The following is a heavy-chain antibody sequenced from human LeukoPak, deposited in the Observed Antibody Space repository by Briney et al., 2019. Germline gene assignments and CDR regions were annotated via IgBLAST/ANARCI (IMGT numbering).Heavy chain of an antibody. J-gene: IGHJ4*02. V-gene: IGHV1-69*06. Sequence: ASVKVSCKASGGTLSSYAISWVRQAPGQGLEWMGGIIPIFGTANYAQKFQGRVTITADKSTSTAYMELSSLRSEDTAVYYCARGPSGYHNTGGQGTLVTVSS. CDR2: IIPIFGTA. CDR3: ARGPSGYHNT. CDR1: GGTLSSYA. D-gene: IGHD5-12*01.